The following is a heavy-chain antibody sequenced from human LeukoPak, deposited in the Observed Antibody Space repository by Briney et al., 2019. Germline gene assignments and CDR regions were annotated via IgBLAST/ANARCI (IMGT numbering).Heavy chain of an antibody. CDR1: GFTFRDYA. Sequence: GGSLRLSCAASGFTFRDYAMSWVRQAPGEGLEWVSTISGSASTTYYADLVRGRFTISRDNSKNTLYLQMNSLRAEYTAVYYCAKYYNDSSGYFYYFDYWGQGTLVTVSS. CDR2: ISGSASTT. CDR3: AKYYNDSSGYFYYFDY. V-gene: IGHV3-23*01. D-gene: IGHD3-22*01. J-gene: IGHJ4*02.